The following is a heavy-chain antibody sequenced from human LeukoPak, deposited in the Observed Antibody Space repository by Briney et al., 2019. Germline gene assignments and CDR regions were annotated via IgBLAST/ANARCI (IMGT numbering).Heavy chain of an antibody. CDR2: INHSGST. CDR1: GGSISSYY. J-gene: IGHJ4*02. Sequence: SQTLSLTCTVSGGSISSYYWSWIRQPPGKGLEWIGEINHSGSTNYNPSLKSRVTISVDTSKNQFSLKLSSVTAADTAVYYCAAGIAAAGKSGNYFDYWGQGTLVTVSS. V-gene: IGHV4-34*01. CDR3: AAGIAAAGKSGNYFDY. D-gene: IGHD6-13*01.